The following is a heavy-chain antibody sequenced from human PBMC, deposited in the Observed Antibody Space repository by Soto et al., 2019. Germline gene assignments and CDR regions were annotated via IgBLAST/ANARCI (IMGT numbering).Heavy chain of an antibody. V-gene: IGHV1-3*01. CDR1: GYTFISYA. D-gene: IGHD3-10*01. Sequence: ASVKVSCKASGYTFISYAIHWVRQAPGQRLEWMGWINAGNGNTKYSQKFQGRVTITRDTSASTAYMELTSLRSEVTAVYYCARELRGLYYFDYWGQGTLVTVSS. J-gene: IGHJ4*02. CDR3: ARELRGLYYFDY. CDR2: INAGNGNT.